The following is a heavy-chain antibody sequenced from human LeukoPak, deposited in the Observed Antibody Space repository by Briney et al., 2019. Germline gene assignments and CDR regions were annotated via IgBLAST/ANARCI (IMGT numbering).Heavy chain of an antibody. D-gene: IGHD3-22*01. CDR3: AKVSRDRDHYDSGVYYHDY. CDR2: ISGSGGST. V-gene: IGHV3-23*01. J-gene: IGHJ4*02. CDR1: GFTFSSYA. Sequence: GGSLRLSCAASGFTFSSYAMSWVRQAPGKGLEWVSAISGSGGSTYYADSVKGRFTISRDNSKKTLYLQMNSLRAEDTAVYFGAKVSRDRDHYDSGVYYHDYWGKEPLVTVSS.